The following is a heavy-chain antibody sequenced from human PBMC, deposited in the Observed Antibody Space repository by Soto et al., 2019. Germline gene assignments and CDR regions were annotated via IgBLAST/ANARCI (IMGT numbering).Heavy chain of an antibody. CDR3: ARDSFDILTGLQADYFDY. CDR1: GFTFSSYS. Sequence: GGSLRLSCAASGFTFSSYSMNWVRQAPGKGLEWVSYISSSSSTIYYADSVKGRFTISRDNAKNSLYLQMNSLRAEDTAVYYCARDSFDILTGLQADYFDYWGQGTLVTVSS. J-gene: IGHJ4*02. D-gene: IGHD3-9*01. CDR2: ISSSSSTI. V-gene: IGHV3-48*01.